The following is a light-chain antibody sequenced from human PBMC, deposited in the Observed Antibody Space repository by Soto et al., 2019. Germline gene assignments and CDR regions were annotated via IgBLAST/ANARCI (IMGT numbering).Light chain of an antibody. Sequence: EIVLTQSPGTLSLSPGERATLSCRASQNVISNYLAWYQQKPGQAPRLLIYGASSRATGIPDRFSGSGSGTDFTLTISRLEPEDFAVYYCQQYRNSPRTFGQGTKVEIK. J-gene: IGKJ1*01. V-gene: IGKV3-20*01. CDR3: QQYRNSPRT. CDR1: QNVISNY. CDR2: GAS.